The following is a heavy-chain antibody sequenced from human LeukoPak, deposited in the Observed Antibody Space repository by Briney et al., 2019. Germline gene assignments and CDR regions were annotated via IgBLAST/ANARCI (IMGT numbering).Heavy chain of an antibody. CDR3: SRYQTIPENFDY. CDR1: EYTCTGYY. CDR2: MNTNGGGT. V-gene: IGHV1-2*07. Sequence: ASVKVSCEASEYTCTGYYIHWVRETPGQRNEWMGWMNTNGGGTSYAHKFQGRVSMTRDTSISTAYMELSSLRSDDSAVYYCSRYQTIPENFDYWGQGTVVTVSS. J-gene: IGHJ4*02. D-gene: IGHD1-14*01.